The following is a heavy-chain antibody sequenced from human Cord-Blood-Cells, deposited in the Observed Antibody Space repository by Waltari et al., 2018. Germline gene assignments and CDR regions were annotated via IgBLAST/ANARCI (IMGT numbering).Heavy chain of an antibody. CDR2: INHSGST. D-gene: IGHD6-19*01. V-gene: IGHV4-34*01. J-gene: IGHJ4*02. Sequence: QVQLQQWGAGLLKPSETLSLTCAVYGGSFRGYYWSWIRQPPGKGLEWIGEINHSGSTNYNPSLKSRVTISVDTSKNQFSLKLSSVTAADTAVYYCARSSSGWLLDYWGQGTLVTVSS. CDR3: ARSSSGWLLDY. CDR1: GGSFRGYY.